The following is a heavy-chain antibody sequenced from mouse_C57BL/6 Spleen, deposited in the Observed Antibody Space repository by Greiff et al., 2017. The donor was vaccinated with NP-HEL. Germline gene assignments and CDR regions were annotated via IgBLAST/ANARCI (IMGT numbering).Heavy chain of an antibody. Sequence: VQLQQSGTVLARPGASVKMSCKTSGYTFTSYWMHWVKQRPGQGLEWIGAIYPGNSDTSYNQKFKGKAKLTAVTSASTAYMELSSLTNEDSAVYYCTRYSSITTVVATNAMDYWGQGTSVTVSS. CDR2: IYPGNSDT. J-gene: IGHJ4*01. D-gene: IGHD1-1*01. V-gene: IGHV1-5*01. CDR3: TRYSSITTVVATNAMDY. CDR1: GYTFTSYW.